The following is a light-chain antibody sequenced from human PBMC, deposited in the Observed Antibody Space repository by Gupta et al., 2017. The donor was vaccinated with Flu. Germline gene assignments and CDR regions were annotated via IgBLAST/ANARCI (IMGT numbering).Light chain of an antibody. J-gene: IGLJ3*02. V-gene: IGLV2-14*01. CDR1: SSDIGGYNY. CDR2: EVS. CDR3: CSYANSSTPWV. Sequence: ITISCTGTSSDIGGYNYVSWYQHHPGKAPKPMIYEVSNRPSGVSNRFSGSKSDNTASLTISGLRAEDEADYYCCSYANSSTPWVFGGGTKLTVL.